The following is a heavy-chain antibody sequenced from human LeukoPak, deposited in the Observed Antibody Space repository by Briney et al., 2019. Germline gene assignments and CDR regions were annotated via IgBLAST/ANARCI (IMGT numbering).Heavy chain of an antibody. CDR1: GYTFTSYY. J-gene: IGHJ4*02. V-gene: IGHV1-46*01. CDR3: ARDNDFDY. CDR2: IYPGGGST. D-gene: IGHD2-8*01. Sequence: ASVKVSCKASGYTFTSYYIHWVRQAPGQGLEWMGIIYPGGGSTSCAQKFQGRVTMIRDMSTSTVYMELSSLRSEDTAVYYCARDNDFDYWGQGTLVTVSS.